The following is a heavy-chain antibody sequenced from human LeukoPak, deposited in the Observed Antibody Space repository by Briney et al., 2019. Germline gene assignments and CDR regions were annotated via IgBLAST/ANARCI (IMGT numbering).Heavy chain of an antibody. D-gene: IGHD3-22*01. V-gene: IGHV4-4*07. CDR3: ASHYDSSGYYNPPLDY. J-gene: IGHJ4*02. CDR2: IDTSGNT. CDR1: GDSITYFY. Sequence: SETLSLTCSVSGDSITYFYWSWIRQAAGKGLEWIGRIDTSGNTNYKPSLKSRVTVSVDTSKNQFSLKLSSVTAADTAVYYCASHYDSSGYYNPPLDYWGQGTLVTVSS.